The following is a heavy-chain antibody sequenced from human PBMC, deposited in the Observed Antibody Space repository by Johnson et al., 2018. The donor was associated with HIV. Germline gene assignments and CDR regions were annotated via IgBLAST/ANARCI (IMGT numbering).Heavy chain of an antibody. CDR3: ARNYGSGSYFCNDAFDM. J-gene: IGHJ3*02. CDR1: GFTFDDYG. D-gene: IGHD3-10*01. Sequence: VQLVESGGGVVRPGGSLRVSCAASGFTFDDYGMSWVRQAPGKGLEWVSGINWNGGSTGYAYSVKDRFKISRDNAKNSLYLQMNSLRAEDTAFYYCARNYGSGSYFCNDAFDMWGQGTMVTVSS. V-gene: IGHV3-20*04. CDR2: INWNGGST.